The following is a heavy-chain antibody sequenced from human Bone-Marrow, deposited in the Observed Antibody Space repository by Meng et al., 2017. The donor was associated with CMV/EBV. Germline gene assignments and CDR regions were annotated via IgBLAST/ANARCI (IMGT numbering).Heavy chain of an antibody. D-gene: IGHD1-26*01. Sequence: SETLSLTCTVSGGSISSYYWSWIRQPPGKGLEWIGSIYYSGSTYYNPSLKSRVTISVDTSKNQFSLKLSSVTAADTAVYYCARDMGVGASNAFDIWGQGTMVTVSS. J-gene: IGHJ3*02. CDR2: IYYSGST. V-gene: IGHV4-59*12. CDR1: GGSISSYY. CDR3: ARDMGVGASNAFDI.